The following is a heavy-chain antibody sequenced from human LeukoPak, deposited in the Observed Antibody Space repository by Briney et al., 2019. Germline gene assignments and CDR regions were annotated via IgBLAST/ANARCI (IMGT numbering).Heavy chain of an antibody. Sequence: PGRFLRLSCAASGFTFSSYGMHWVRQAPGKGLEWVAVISYDGSNKYYADSVKGRFTISRDNSKNTLYLQMNSLRAEDTAVYYCRLVPAANYYYYYMDVWGKGTTVTVSS. CDR1: GFTFSSYG. V-gene: IGHV3-30*03. CDR2: ISYDGSNK. CDR3: RLVPAANYYYYYMDV. J-gene: IGHJ6*03. D-gene: IGHD2-2*01.